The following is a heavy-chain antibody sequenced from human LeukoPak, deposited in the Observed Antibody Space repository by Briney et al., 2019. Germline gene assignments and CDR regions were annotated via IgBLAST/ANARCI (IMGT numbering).Heavy chain of an antibody. Sequence: GRSLRRSCAASGFIFSSFGMHWVRQAPGKGLEWVAVIWYDGSNKYYGDSVKGRFTISRDNSKNTLYLQMNSLRAENTAVYYCARGRYEGGIDVWGQGTTVTVSS. CDR2: IWYDGSNK. CDR3: ARGRYEGGIDV. V-gene: IGHV3-33*01. D-gene: IGHD3-3*01. CDR1: GFIFSSFG. J-gene: IGHJ6*02.